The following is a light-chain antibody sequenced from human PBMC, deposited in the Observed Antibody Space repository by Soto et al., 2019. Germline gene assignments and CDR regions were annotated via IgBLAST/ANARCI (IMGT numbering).Light chain of an antibody. CDR2: DTS. Sequence: VVMRQTPATLSVSPGEGATVSCRASQGIGDTLAWYQHKPGQTPRLLIYDTSTRATGVSARFSGSGSGTEFTLTISSLQSEDFTIYYCQYYNNWLATFGGGTKVDIK. V-gene: IGKV3-15*01. J-gene: IGKJ4*01. CDR1: QGIGDT. CDR3: QYYNNWLAT.